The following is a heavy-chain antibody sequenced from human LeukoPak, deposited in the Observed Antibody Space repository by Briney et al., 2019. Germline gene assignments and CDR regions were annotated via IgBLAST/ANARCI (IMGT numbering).Heavy chain of an antibody. CDR3: ARAMGRYCSGGSCHADY. Sequence: GGSLRLSCAASGFTFSSYSMNWVRQAPGKGLEWVSSISSSSSYIYYADSVKGRFTISRDNARNSLYLQMNSLRAEDTAVYYCARAMGRYCSGGSCHADYWGQGTLVTVSS. CDR2: ISSSSSYI. J-gene: IGHJ4*02. V-gene: IGHV3-21*01. D-gene: IGHD2-15*01. CDR1: GFTFSSYS.